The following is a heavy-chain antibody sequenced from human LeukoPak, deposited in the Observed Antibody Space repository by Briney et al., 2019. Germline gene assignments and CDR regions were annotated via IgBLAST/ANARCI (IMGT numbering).Heavy chain of an antibody. J-gene: IGHJ2*01. CDR3: ATRDLNCGGDCYDWYFDL. Sequence: ASVKVSCKASGYIFTDYYMHWVRQAPGQELGWMGRINPNSGGTNYAQKFQGRVTMTRDTSISTAYMELSRLRSDDTAVYYCATRDLNCGGDCYDWYFDLWGRGTLVTVSP. CDR1: GYIFTDYY. D-gene: IGHD2-21*02. CDR2: INPNSGGT. V-gene: IGHV1-2*06.